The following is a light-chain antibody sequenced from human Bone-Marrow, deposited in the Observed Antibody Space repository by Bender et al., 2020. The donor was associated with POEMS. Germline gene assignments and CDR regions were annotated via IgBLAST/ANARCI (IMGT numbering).Light chain of an antibody. CDR3: SSYDTTTTLFV. V-gene: IGLV2-14*01. CDR1: SSDVGGENY. Sequence: QSALTQPASVSGSPGQSITISCTGTSSDVGGENYVSWYQQHPGKAPQLMIYEVSKRSSGVSYRFSGSKSGNTASLTISGLQAEDEADYYCSSYDTTTTLFVFGSGTKVSVL. CDR2: EVS. J-gene: IGLJ1*01.